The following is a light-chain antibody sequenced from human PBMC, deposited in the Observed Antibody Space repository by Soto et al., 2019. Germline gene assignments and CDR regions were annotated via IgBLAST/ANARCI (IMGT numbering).Light chain of an antibody. Sequence: SYEPTQPPSVSVAPGKTARITCGGNNIATKSVHWYQQKPGQAPVLVIYYDSDRPSGIPERFSGSNSGNTATLTISRVEAGDEADYYCQVWDSSSDVVFGGGTKVTVL. J-gene: IGLJ2*01. V-gene: IGLV3-21*04. CDR2: YDS. CDR3: QVWDSSSDVV. CDR1: NIATKS.